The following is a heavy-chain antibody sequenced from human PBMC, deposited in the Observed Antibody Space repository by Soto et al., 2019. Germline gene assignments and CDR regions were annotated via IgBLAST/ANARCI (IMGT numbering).Heavy chain of an antibody. Sequence: GGSLRLSCAASGFTFSSYAMSWVRQAPGKGLEWVSAISGSGGSTYYADSVKGRFTISRDNSKNTLYLQMNSLRAEDTAVYYCAKDRERFLEWLLYGEFDYWGQGTLVTVSS. J-gene: IGHJ4*02. CDR2: ISGSGGST. V-gene: IGHV3-23*01. CDR1: GFTFSSYA. D-gene: IGHD3-3*01. CDR3: AKDRERFLEWLLYGEFDY.